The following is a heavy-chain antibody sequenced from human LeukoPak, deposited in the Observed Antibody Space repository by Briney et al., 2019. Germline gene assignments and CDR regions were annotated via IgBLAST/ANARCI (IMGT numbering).Heavy chain of an antibody. J-gene: IGHJ5*02. CDR3: ARDFKYDSSPAT. V-gene: IGHV3-30-3*01. D-gene: IGHD3-22*01. CDR2: ISYDGSNK. Sequence: GGSLRLSCAASGLTFSSYAMHWVRQAPGKGLEWVAVISYDGSNKYYADSVKGRFTISRDNSKNTLYLQMNSLRAEDTAVYYCARDFKYDSSPATWGQGTLVTVSS. CDR1: GLTFSSYA.